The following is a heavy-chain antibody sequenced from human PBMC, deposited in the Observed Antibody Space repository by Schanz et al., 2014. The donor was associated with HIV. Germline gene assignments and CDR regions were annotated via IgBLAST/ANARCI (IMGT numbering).Heavy chain of an antibody. J-gene: IGHJ4*03. Sequence: QVQLQQWGAGLLKPSETLSLTCAVYGGSFSGDYWTWLRQPPGKALEWIGEINDSGRASINPPLKSRVTMSVDTSKNQFSLKLSSVTAADTAFYYCAKDGGRRGGQRQLFAYWGHGTLVTVSS. CDR3: AKDGGRRGGQRQLFAY. CDR1: GGSFSGDY. CDR2: INDSGRA. D-gene: IGHD1-1*01. V-gene: IGHV4-34*01.